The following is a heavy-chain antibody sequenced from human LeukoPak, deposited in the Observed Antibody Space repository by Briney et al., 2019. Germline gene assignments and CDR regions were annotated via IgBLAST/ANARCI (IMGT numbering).Heavy chain of an antibody. CDR3: ARGPYIVATIAFDY. J-gene: IGHJ4*02. CDR1: GGSFSGYY. V-gene: IGHV4-34*01. Sequence: SETLSLTCAVYGGSFSGYYWSWIRQPPGKGLEWIGEINHSGSTNYNPSLKSRVTISVDTSKNQFSLKLSSVTAADTAVYYCARGPYIVATIAFDYWGQGTLVTVSS. D-gene: IGHD5-12*01. CDR2: INHSGST.